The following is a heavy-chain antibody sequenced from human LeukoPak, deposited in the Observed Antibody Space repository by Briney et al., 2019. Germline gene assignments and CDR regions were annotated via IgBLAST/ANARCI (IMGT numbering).Heavy chain of an antibody. Sequence: GGSLRLSCAASGFTVSSNYMSWVRQAPGKGLEWVSVIYSGGSTYYADSVKGRFTISRDNSKNTLYLQMNSLRAEDTAVYYCARAKASPNQWLGPGYNYWGQGTLVTVSS. J-gene: IGHJ4*02. D-gene: IGHD6-19*01. CDR3: ARAKASPNQWLGPGYNY. CDR2: IYSGGST. CDR1: GFTVSSNY. V-gene: IGHV3-53*01.